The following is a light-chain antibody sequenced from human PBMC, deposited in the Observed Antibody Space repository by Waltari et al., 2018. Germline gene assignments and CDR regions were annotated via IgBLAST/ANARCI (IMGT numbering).Light chain of an antibody. V-gene: IGLV1-44*01. CDR2: NIN. J-gene: IGLJ3*02. CDR1: SPNIESNY. Sequence: QSVLTQPPSASGTPGQRVTIPCPGSSPNIESNYVNWYQQLPGTAPKLLIYNINQRPSGVPDRFSGSKSGTSASLAISGLQSEDEADYFCASWDDRLKGRVFGGGTKLTVL. CDR3: ASWDDRLKGRV.